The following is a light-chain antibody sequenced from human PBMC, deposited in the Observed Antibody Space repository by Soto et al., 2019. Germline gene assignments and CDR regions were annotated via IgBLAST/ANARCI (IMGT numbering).Light chain of an antibody. CDR3: AAWDDSLKGVV. V-gene: IGLV1-44*01. CDR2: SSS. J-gene: IGLJ2*01. CDR1: SSNIGSKA. Sequence: QSVLTQPPSASGTPGQRVTISCSGSSSNIGSKAVNWYQHLPGTAPKHLIHSSSQRPSGVPDRFSGSKSGTSASLAISGLQSEDEADYYCAAWDDSLKGVVFGGGTKLTVL.